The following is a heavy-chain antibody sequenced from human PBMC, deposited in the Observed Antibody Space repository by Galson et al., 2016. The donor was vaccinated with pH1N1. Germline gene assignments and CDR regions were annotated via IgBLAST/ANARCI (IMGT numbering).Heavy chain of an antibody. Sequence: SVKVSCKASGYTFTSYGISWVRQAPGQGLEWMGWISAYNGNTNYAQKLQGRVTMTTDTSTSTAYMELRSLRSDDSAVYYCASARYVAYGDYFDYWGQGTLVTVSS. CDR1: GYTFTSYG. D-gene: IGHD4-17*01. CDR2: ISAYNGNT. J-gene: IGHJ4*02. CDR3: ASARYVAYGDYFDY. V-gene: IGHV1-18*01.